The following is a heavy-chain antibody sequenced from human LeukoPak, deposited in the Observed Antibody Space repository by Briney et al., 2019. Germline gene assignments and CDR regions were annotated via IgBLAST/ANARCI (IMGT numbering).Heavy chain of an antibody. CDR2: VKGDGSFT. D-gene: IGHD5-24*01. J-gene: IGHJ4*02. Sequence: GGSLRLSCAASGFTFRSYWVHWVRQAPGKGLVWVSRVKGDGSFTNYADSVYGRFTISRDNAKNTLYLHMHSLRAEDTAVYYCVRDGDDFNFDYWGQGSLVTVSS. V-gene: IGHV3-74*01. CDR3: VRDGDDFNFDY. CDR1: GFTFRSYW.